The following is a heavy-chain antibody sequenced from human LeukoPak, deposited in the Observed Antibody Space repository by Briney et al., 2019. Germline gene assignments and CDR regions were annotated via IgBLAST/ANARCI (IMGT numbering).Heavy chain of an antibody. CDR1: GFTVSSNY. J-gene: IGHJ5*02. CDR3: AREVPYYYGDYVWFDP. V-gene: IGHV3-53*01. Sequence: PGGSLRLSCAASGFTVSSNYMSWVRRAPGKGLEWVSVIYSGGSTYYADSVKGRFTISRDNSKNTLYLQMNSLRAEDTAVYYCAREVPYYYGDYVWFDPWGQGTLVTVSS. D-gene: IGHD4-17*01. CDR2: IYSGGST.